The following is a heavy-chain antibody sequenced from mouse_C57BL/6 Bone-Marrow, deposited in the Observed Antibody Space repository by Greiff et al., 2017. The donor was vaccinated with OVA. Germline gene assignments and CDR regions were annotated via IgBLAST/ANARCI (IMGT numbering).Heavy chain of an antibody. V-gene: IGHV1-81*01. J-gene: IGHJ2*01. CDR1: GYTFTSYG. CDR3: VGGGITTVVATDFDY. Sequence: QVQLQQSGAELARPGASVKLSCKASGYTFTSYGISWVKQRTGQGLEWIGEIYPRSGNTYYNEKFKGKATLTADKSSSTAYMELRSLTSEDSAVYFCVGGGITTVVATDFDYWGQGTTLTVSS. CDR2: IYPRSGNT. D-gene: IGHD1-1*01.